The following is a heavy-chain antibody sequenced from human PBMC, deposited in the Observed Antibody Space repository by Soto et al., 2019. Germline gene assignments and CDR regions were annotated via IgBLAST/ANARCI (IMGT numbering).Heavy chain of an antibody. D-gene: IGHD7-27*01. J-gene: IGHJ5*02. CDR2: ISYDGSNK. Sequence: QVQLVESGGGVVQPGRSLRLSCAASGFTFSSYGMHWVRQAPGKGLEWVAVISYDGSNKYYADSVKGRFTISRDNSKNTLYLQMNSLRAEDTAVYYCAKLGYPWGQGTLVTVSS. CDR1: GFTFSSYG. CDR3: AKLGYP. V-gene: IGHV3-30*18.